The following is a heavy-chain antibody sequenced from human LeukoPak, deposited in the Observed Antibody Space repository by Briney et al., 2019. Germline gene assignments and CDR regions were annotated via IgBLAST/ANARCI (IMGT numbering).Heavy chain of an antibody. Sequence: GGSLRLSCAASGFTFSSYAMHWVRQAPGKGLEWVAVISYDGSNKYYADSVKGRFTISRDNSKNTLCLQMNSLRAEDTAVYYCVSVFPPHTVTIGYFDYWGQGTLVTVSS. CDR2: ISYDGSNK. D-gene: IGHD4-17*01. CDR3: VSVFPPHTVTIGYFDY. J-gene: IGHJ4*02. V-gene: IGHV3-30*04. CDR1: GFTFSSYA.